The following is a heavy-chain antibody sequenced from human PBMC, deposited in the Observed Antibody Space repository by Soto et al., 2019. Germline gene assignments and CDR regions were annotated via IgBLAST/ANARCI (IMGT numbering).Heavy chain of an antibody. D-gene: IGHD6-6*01. CDR3: ARDRSIAARPLNSCYYGMDV. J-gene: IGHJ6*02. V-gene: IGHV3-30-3*01. CDR2: ISYDGSNK. Sequence: QVQLVESGGGVVQPGRSLRLSCAASGFTFSSYAMHWVRQAPGKGLEWVAVISYDGSNKYYADSVKGRFTISRDNSKNTLYLQMNSLRAEDTAVYYCARDRSIAARPLNSCYYGMDVWGQGTTVTVSS. CDR1: GFTFSSYA.